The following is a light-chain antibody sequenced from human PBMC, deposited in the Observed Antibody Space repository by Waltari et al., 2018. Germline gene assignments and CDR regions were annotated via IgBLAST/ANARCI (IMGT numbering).Light chain of an antibody. J-gene: IGLJ3*02. Sequence: QSALTQPPSASGSPGQSVAISCTGTSSDVGGYNDVTWYQQHPGKAPKLMIYEVNKRPSGVPDRFSGSKSGNTASLTVSGLQAEDEADYYCSSYAGSDIWVFGGGTRLTVL. V-gene: IGLV2-8*01. CDR2: EVN. CDR1: SSDVGGYND. CDR3: SSYAGSDIWV.